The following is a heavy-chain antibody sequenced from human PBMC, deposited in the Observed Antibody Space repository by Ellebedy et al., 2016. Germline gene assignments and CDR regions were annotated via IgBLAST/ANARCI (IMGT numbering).Heavy chain of an antibody. V-gene: IGHV1-18*01. J-gene: IGHJ4*02. D-gene: IGHD1-26*01. CDR1: GYTFTTYD. Sequence: ASVKVSXKASGYTFTTYDISWVRQAPGQGLEWMGWISANSGNTIYAQKLQGRVTMTTDTSASTAYMELRSLTSDDTAVYYCARDRHYSFDNWGQGTLVTVSS. CDR2: ISANSGNT. CDR3: ARDRHYSFDN.